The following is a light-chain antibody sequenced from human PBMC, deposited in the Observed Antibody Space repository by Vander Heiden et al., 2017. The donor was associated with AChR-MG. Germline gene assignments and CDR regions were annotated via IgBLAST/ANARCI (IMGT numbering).Light chain of an antibody. Sequence: DIQMTQFQSSLSASVGDRVTITCQASQDISNYLNWYQQKPRKAPKLLIYDACNLETGVPSRFSGSGSGTDFTFTISSLQPEDIATYYCQQYDNLPRTFGQGTKLEIK. CDR2: DAC. J-gene: IGKJ2*01. CDR1: QDISNY. CDR3: QQYDNLPRT. V-gene: IGKV1-33*01.